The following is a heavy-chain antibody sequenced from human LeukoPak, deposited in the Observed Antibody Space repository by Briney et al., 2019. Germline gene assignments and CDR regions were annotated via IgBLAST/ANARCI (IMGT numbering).Heavy chain of an antibody. V-gene: IGHV4-39*01. CDR2: IYYSGST. CDR1: GASISSGTYY. J-gene: IGHJ4*02. CDR3: ARQPYYDSSGSYFDY. Sequence: SETLSLTCTVSGASISSGTYYWAWIRQPPGKGLEWIANIYYSGSTSYNPPLESRVTISVDTSKNQFSLKLSSVTAADTAVYYCARQPYYDSSGSYFDYWGQGTLVTVSS. D-gene: IGHD3-22*01.